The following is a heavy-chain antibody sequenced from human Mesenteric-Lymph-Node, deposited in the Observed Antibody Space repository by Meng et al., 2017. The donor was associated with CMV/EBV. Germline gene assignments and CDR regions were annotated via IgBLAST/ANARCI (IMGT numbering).Heavy chain of an antibody. J-gene: IGHJ6*02. V-gene: IGHV3-30*02. CDR2: IHFDGTTK. D-gene: IGHD3-16*01. Sequence: GESLKISCAASGFTFSNYGMHWVRQAPGKGLEWVAFIHFDGTTKYYTDSVKGRFTISRDNSKNTLYLQMNSLRAEDTAVYYCTGFGVTGLDYYYYGMDVWGQGTTVTVSS. CDR1: GFTFSNYG. CDR3: TGFGVTGLDYYYYGMDV.